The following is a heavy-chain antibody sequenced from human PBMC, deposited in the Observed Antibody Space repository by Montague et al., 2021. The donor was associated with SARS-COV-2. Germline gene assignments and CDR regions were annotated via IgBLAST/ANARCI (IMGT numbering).Heavy chain of an antibody. CDR2: IYCSGST. V-gene: IGHV4-39*01. D-gene: IGHD6-13*01. CDR1: GGSISSSSYY. J-gene: IGHJ5*02. CDR3: AGRGVRYSSSWYSYWFDP. Sequence: SETLSLTCTVSGGSISSSSYYWGWIRQPPGKGLEWIGSIYCSGSTYYNPSLKSRVTISVDTSKNQFSLKLSSVTAADTAVYYCAGRGVRYSSSWYSYWFDPWGQGTLVTVSS.